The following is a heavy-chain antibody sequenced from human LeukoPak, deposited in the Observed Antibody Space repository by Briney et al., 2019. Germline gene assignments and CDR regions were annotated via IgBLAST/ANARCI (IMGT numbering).Heavy chain of an antibody. CDR1: GFTFSSCD. CDR3: ARDLSSGYLIDY. CDR2: IYYDGSNK. D-gene: IGHD3-22*01. J-gene: IGHJ4*02. V-gene: IGHV3-33*01. Sequence: PGRSLRLSCAASGFTFSSCDMHWVRQAPGKGLEWVALIYYDGSNKYYADSVKGRFTISRDNSKNTVYLQMNSLRAQDTAVYYCARDLSSGYLIDYWGQGTLVTVSS.